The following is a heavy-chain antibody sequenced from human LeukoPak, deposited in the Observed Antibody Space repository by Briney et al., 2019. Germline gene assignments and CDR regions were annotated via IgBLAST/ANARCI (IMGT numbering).Heavy chain of an antibody. Sequence: GGSLRLSCAASGFTFSSYAMHWVRQAPGKGLEWVAVISYDGSNKYYADSVKGRFTISRDNSKNTLYLQMSSLRAEDTAVYCCARPKISGVAANYMDVWGKGTTVSVSS. D-gene: IGHD2-15*01. J-gene: IGHJ6*03. CDR3: ARPKISGVAANYMDV. CDR1: GFTFSSYA. V-gene: IGHV3-30*04. CDR2: ISYDGSNK.